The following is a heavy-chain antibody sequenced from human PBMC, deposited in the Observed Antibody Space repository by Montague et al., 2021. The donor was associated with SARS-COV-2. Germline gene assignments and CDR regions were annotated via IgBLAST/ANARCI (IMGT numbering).Heavy chain of an antibody. CDR2: VFKSGGT. CDR3: ARRASSFDNWFDL. J-gene: IGHJ5*02. V-gene: IGHV4-59*08. Sequence: SXTLSLTCTVSGGSITDYSWTWIRQPPGKALEWIGYVFKSGGTSYNPSLKSRVTMSVDTSKSHFSLRLTSVTAADTAVYYCARRASSFDNWFDLWGRGALVTVSS. D-gene: IGHD3-10*01. CDR1: GGSITDYS.